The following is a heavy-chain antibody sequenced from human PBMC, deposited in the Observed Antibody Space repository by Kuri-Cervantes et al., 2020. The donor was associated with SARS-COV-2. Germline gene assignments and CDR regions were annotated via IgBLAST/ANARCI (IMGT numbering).Heavy chain of an antibody. CDR2: INPNSGGT. CDR3: ARDFGGPGYLPAVGFDY. CDR1: GYTFTGYY. J-gene: IGHJ4*02. V-gene: IGHV1-2*02. Sequence: ASVKVSCKASGYTFTGYYMHWVRQAPGQGLEWMGWINPNSGGTNYAQKFQGRVTMTRDTSISTAYMELSSLRSEDTAVYYCARDFGGPGYLPAVGFDYWGQGTLVTVSS. D-gene: IGHD6-19*01.